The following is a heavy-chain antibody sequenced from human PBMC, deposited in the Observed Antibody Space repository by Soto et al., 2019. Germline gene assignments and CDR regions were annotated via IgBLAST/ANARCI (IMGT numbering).Heavy chain of an antibody. CDR1: GFTFSDYY. CDR3: AREIVATKNFDY. D-gene: IGHD5-12*01. V-gene: IGHV3-11*01. Sequence: GGSLRLSCAASGFTFSDYYMAWIRQAPGKGLEWVSYISGSSNSIYYAESVRGRITISRDNAKNSLYLQMNSLRAEDTAVYYCAREIVATKNFDYWGQGTLVTVSS. J-gene: IGHJ4*02. CDR2: ISGSSNSI.